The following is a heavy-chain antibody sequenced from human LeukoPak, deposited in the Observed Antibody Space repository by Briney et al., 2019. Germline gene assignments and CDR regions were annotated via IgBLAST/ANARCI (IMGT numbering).Heavy chain of an antibody. Sequence: ASVLVSYQASGYTFTRYGISWVRQAPGHGLEWMGWISAYNGNTNYAQKLQGRVTMTTDTSTRTAYMELRSLRSDDTAVYYCARDTGVVPAAYDAFDIWGQGTMVT. V-gene: IGHV1-18*01. CDR2: ISAYNGNT. CDR3: ARDTGVVPAAYDAFDI. D-gene: IGHD2-2*01. CDR1: GYTFTRYG. J-gene: IGHJ3*02.